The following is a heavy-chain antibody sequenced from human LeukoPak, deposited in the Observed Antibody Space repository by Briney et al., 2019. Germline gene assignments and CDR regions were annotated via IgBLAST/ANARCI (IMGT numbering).Heavy chain of an antibody. CDR2: ISNSGNTI. D-gene: IGHD3-10*01. J-gene: IGHJ5*02. CDR1: GFTFSSYD. CDR3: VRASHPGGWFDP. V-gene: IGHV3-48*03. Sequence: PGGSLRLSCAAFGFTFSSYDMTWVRQAPGKGLEWVSYISNSGNTIYYADSVKGRFTISRDNAKNSLYLQMNSLTAEDTAVYYCVRASHPGGWFDPWGQGTLVTVSS.